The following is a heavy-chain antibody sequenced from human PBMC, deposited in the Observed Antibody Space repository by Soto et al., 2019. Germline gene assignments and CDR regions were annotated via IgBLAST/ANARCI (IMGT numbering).Heavy chain of an antibody. CDR3: AGFIAVAGPPSLGIDY. CDR1: GGSISSYY. J-gene: IGHJ4*02. CDR2: IYYSGST. V-gene: IGHV4-59*01. D-gene: IGHD6-19*01. Sequence: LPETLSLTCTVSGGSISSYYWSWIRQPPGKGLEWIGYIYYSGSTNYNPSLKSRVTISVDTSKNQFSLKLSSVTAADTAVYYCAGFIAVAGPPSLGIDYWGQGTLVTVSS.